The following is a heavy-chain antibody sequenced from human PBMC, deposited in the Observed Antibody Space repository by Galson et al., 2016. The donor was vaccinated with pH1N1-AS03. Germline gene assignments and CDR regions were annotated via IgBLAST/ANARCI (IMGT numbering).Heavy chain of an antibody. J-gene: IGHJ3*02. CDR2: VSDSGDRT. Sequence: SLRLSCAASGFTFRNYAMSWVRQAPGKGLEWVSTVSDSGDRTYYANSVKGLFTISRDNSKNTLYLQMNTLTAEDTAMYYCAKGISDTWNPLDIWGQGTMVTVSS. D-gene: IGHD1-1*01. V-gene: IGHV3-23*01. CDR3: AKGISDTWNPLDI. CDR1: GFTFRNYA.